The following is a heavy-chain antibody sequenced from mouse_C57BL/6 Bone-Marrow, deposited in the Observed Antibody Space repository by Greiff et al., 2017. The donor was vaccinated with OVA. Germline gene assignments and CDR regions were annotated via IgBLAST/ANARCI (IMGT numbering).Heavy chain of an antibody. Sequence: QVQLQQSGAELARPGASVKLSCKASGYTFTSYGISWVKQRTGQGLEWIGEIYPRSGNTYYNEKFKGKATLTADKSSSTASMELRSLTSEDSAVYFCARSGIIFAYWGQGTLVTVSA. CDR3: ARSGIIFAY. V-gene: IGHV1-81*01. CDR2: IYPRSGNT. J-gene: IGHJ3*01. D-gene: IGHD1-2*01. CDR1: GYTFTSYG.